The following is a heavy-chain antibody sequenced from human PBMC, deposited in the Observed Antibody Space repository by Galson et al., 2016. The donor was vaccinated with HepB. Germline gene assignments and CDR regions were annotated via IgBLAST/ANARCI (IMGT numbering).Heavy chain of an antibody. V-gene: IGHV4-39*02. CDR2: IYYTGTT. J-gene: IGHJ4*02. CDR1: GSSINSASYY. Sequence: SETLSLTCTVSGSSINSASYYWGWIRQPPGKGLEWIGNIYYTGTTYYNPSLKSRVTISADMSKNHSPLQLTSVTAADTAVSSFARPHSYSNYAFDYWGQGNLVTVSS. CDR3: ARPHSYSNYAFDY. D-gene: IGHD4-11*01.